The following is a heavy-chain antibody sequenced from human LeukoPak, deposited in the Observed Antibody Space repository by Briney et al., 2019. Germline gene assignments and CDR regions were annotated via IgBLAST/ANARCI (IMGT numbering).Heavy chain of an antibody. V-gene: IGHV3-66*02. Sequence: GESLKISCAASGFTVSSNYMNWVRQAPGKGLEWVSVIYSGGSTYYADSVKGRFTISRDNSKNTLYLQMNSLRAEDTAVYYCARDEYPYCSGGSCLDYWGQGTLVTVSS. J-gene: IGHJ4*02. CDR3: ARDEYPYCSGGSCLDY. D-gene: IGHD2-15*01. CDR2: IYSGGST. CDR1: GFTVSSNY.